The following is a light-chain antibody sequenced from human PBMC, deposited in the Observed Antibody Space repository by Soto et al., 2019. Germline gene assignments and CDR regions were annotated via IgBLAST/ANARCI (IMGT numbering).Light chain of an antibody. V-gene: IGLV2-11*01. J-gene: IGLJ2*01. Sequence: QSVLTQPRSVSGSPGQSVTISCTGTSSDVGGYNYVSWYQQHPGKAPKLMIYDVSKRPSGVPDRFSGSNSGNTASLTISGLQAEDEADYYCQTYDSSLSGVVFGEGTKLTVL. CDR2: DVS. CDR1: SSDVGGYNY. CDR3: QTYDSSLSGVV.